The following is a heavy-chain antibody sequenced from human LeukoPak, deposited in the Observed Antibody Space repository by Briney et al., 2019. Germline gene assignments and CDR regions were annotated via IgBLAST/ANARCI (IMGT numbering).Heavy chain of an antibody. CDR1: GFTFSNYW. D-gene: IGHD6-19*01. Sequence: GGSLRLSCAASGFTFSNYWMSWVRQAPGKGLEWVANINRDGSDTQYVDSVKGRFTISRDNAKNSLYLQMNSLRAEDTAVYYCAKGSGWSFDFWGQGSTVTVSS. CDR2: INRDGSDT. J-gene: IGHJ4*02. CDR3: AKGSGWSFDF. V-gene: IGHV3-7*01.